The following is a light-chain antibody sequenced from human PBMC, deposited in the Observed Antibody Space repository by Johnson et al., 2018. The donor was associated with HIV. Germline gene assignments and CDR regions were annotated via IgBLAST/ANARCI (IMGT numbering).Light chain of an antibody. CDR3: ATWDSSLSAYV. V-gene: IGLV1-51*02. CDR1: SSNIGNNY. J-gene: IGLJ1*01. Sequence: QSVLTQPPSVSAAPGQKVTISCSGSSSNIGNNYVSWYQHLPGTAPKLFIYENNKRPSGIPARFSGSKSGTSATLGITGLQTGDEADYYCATWDSSLSAYVFGPGTNVTIL. CDR2: ENN.